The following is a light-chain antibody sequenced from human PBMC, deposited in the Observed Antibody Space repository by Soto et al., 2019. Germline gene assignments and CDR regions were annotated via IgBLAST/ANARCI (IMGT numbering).Light chain of an antibody. J-gene: IGLJ3*02. V-gene: IGLV2-8*01. CDR2: EVT. CDR3: TSYTSSSSAV. CDR1: SSDVGGYDY. Sequence: QSALTQPPSASGSPGQSVTISCTGTSSDVGGYDYVSWYQQYPGKTPKLMIFEVTKRPSGVPDRFSGSKSGNTASLTVSGLQAEDEADYYCTSYTSSSSAVFGGGTKVTVL.